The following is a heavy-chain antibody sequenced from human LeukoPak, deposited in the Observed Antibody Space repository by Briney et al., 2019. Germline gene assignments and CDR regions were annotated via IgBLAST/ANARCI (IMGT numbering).Heavy chain of an antibody. Sequence: SETLSLTCTVSGGSISSYYWSWIRQPPGKGLEWSGYIYYSGSTNYNPSLKSRVTISVDTSKNQFSLKLSSVTAADTAVYYCARDGYSYGPHAGAFDIWGQGTMVTVSS. D-gene: IGHD5-18*01. CDR1: GGSISSYY. CDR3: ARDGYSYGPHAGAFDI. V-gene: IGHV4-59*01. CDR2: IYYSGST. J-gene: IGHJ3*02.